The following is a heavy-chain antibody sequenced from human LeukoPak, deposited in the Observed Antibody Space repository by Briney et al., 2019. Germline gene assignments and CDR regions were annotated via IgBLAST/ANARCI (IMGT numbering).Heavy chain of an antibody. CDR3: PVAATPDRVPNWFDP. Sequence: GGSLGLSCAASGFTFSSYAMSWVRQAPGKGLDWVSAVSGSSGSTYYADSVKGRFTISRDNSKNTLYLQMNSLRAEDTAVYYRPVAATPDRVPNWFDPWGQGTLVTVSS. CDR1: GFTFSSYA. CDR2: VSGSSGST. D-gene: IGHD2-15*01. V-gene: IGHV3-23*01. J-gene: IGHJ5*02.